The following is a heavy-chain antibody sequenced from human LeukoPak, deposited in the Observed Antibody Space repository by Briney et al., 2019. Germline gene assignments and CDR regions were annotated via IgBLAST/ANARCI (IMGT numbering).Heavy chain of an antibody. Sequence: GGSLRLSCAASGLTFSGTAMSWVRQAPGRGREWVSAISHHGMNAYYPVSVKGRFTISRDNSKKTVSLERSSLAAADTGAYNCAKDGAQYSSGPECDPRGQGALVTVSP. D-gene: IGHD6-19*01. CDR3: AKDGAQYSSGPECDP. CDR2: ISHHGMNA. J-gene: IGHJ5*02. V-gene: IGHV3-23*01. CDR1: GLTFSGTA.